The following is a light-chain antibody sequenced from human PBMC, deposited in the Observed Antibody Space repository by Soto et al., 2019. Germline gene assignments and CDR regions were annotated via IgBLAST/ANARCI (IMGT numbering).Light chain of an antibody. CDR2: DAS. V-gene: IGKV3-11*01. CDR3: QQRSEWPLT. J-gene: IGKJ4*01. CDR1: QSISSY. Sequence: EIVLTQSPATLSLSPGERATLSCRASQSISSYLGWYQQKPGQAPRLLTCDASNRATGIPARFSGSGSGTDFTLTISSLEPEDFAVYYCQQRSEWPLTFGGGTRVEIK.